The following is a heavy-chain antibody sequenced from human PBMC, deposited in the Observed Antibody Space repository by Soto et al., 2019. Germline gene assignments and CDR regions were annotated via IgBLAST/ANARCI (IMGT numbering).Heavy chain of an antibody. D-gene: IGHD5-12*01. Sequence: GASVKVSCKASGYTFTSYAMHWVRQAPGQRLEWMGWINAGNGNTKYSQKFQGRVTITRDTSASTAYMELSSLRSEGTAVYYCAREWYDYYLWENNWFDPWGQGTLVTVSS. J-gene: IGHJ5*02. CDR3: AREWYDYYLWENNWFDP. CDR2: INAGNGNT. CDR1: GYTFTSYA. V-gene: IGHV1-3*01.